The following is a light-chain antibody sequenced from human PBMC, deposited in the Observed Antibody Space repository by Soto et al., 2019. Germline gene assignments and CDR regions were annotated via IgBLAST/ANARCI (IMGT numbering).Light chain of an antibody. CDR1: PSVSSS. CDR2: DAS. J-gene: IGKJ4*01. Sequence: EIVLTQSPATLSLSPGEGANLSCRASPSVSSSLAWYQQKAGQAPRLLIYDASNRATGIPARFSGSGSGTDITLTSSSLEPEDFAVYYCQQRSNWPLLTFGGGTKVDIK. CDR3: QQRSNWPLLT. V-gene: IGKV3-11*01.